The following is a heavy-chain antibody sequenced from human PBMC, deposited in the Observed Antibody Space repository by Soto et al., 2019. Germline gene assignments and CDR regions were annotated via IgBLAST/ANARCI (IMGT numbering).Heavy chain of an antibody. J-gene: IGHJ4*02. V-gene: IGHV5-51*01. CDR3: GKHEGYCSRTTCSSVDH. CDR2: IYPGDSET. D-gene: IGHD2-2*01. Sequence: GESLKISCRGSGFTFTNYWIAWLRQVPGKGLEWMGIIYPGDSETSYSPSFQGQVIISADKSINTAYLQWSSLKASDTAMYYCGKHEGYCSRTTCSSVDHWGQGTLVTVSS. CDR1: GFTFTNYW.